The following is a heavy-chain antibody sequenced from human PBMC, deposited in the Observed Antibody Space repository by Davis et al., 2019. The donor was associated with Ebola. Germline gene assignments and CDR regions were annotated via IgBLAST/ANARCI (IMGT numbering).Heavy chain of an antibody. Sequence: GESLKISCATSGFTFSSYAMSWVRQAPGKGLEWVSAISGSGGSTYYADSVKGRFTISRDNSKNTLYLQMNSLRAEDTAVYYCARDLSVWGSYRGSNWFDPWGQGTLVTVSS. CDR2: ISGSGGST. CDR3: ARDLSVWGSYRGSNWFDP. V-gene: IGHV3-23*01. J-gene: IGHJ5*02. D-gene: IGHD3-16*02. CDR1: GFTFSSYA.